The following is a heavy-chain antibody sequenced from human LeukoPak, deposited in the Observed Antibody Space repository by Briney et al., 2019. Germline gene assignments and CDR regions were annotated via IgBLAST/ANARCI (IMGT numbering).Heavy chain of an antibody. J-gene: IGHJ4*02. D-gene: IGHD2-21*01. CDR2: INHSGST. CDR3: AREAADVADY. Sequence: PSETLSLTCAVYGGSFSGYYWSWIRQPPGKGLEWIGEINHSGSTNYSPSLKSRVTISVDTSKNQFSLKLSSVTAADTAVYYCAREAADVADYWGQGTLVTVSS. V-gene: IGHV4-34*01. CDR1: GGSFSGYY.